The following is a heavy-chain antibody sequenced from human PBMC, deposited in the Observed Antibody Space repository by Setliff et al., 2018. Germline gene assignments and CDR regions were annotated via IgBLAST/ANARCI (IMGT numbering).Heavy chain of an antibody. CDR2: IFYSGST. J-gene: IGHJ4*02. D-gene: IGHD6-13*01. CDR1: GASITNNNYY. V-gene: IGHV4-39*01. CDR3: ARTGTYRYFDY. Sequence: SETLSLTCTVSGASITNNNYYWGLIRQPPGKGLEWIGSIFYSGSTNYNPSHKSRITLSVDTSKNQVSLNMRSVTAADTAVYYCARTGTYRYFDYWGQGTQVTVSS.